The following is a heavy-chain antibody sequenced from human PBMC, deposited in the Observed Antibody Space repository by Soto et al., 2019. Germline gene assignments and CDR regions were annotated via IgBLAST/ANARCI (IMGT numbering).Heavy chain of an antibody. V-gene: IGHV4-34*01. J-gene: IGHJ5*02. CDR2: INHSGST. D-gene: IGHD2-15*01. CDR1: GGSFSGYY. CDR3: ARGPRLRVVVVAATKYNWFDP. Sequence: SETLSLTCAVYGGSFSGYYWSWIRQPPGKGLEWIGEINHSGSTNYNPSLKSRVTISVDTFKNQFSLKLSSVTAADTAVYYCARGPRLRVVVVAATKYNWFDPWGQGTLVTVSS.